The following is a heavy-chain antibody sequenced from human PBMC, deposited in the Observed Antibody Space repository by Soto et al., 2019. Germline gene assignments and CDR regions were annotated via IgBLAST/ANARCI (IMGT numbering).Heavy chain of an antibody. J-gene: IGHJ5*02. Sequence: EVQLVESGGGLVKPGGSLRLSCAASGFTFSSYSMNWVRQAPGKGLEWVSSISSSSSYIYYADSVKGRFTISRDNAKNSLYLQMNSLRAEDTAVYYCARERWFGESEYNWFDPWGQGTLVTVSS. D-gene: IGHD3-10*01. CDR1: GFTFSSYS. CDR2: ISSSSSYI. CDR3: ARERWFGESEYNWFDP. V-gene: IGHV3-21*01.